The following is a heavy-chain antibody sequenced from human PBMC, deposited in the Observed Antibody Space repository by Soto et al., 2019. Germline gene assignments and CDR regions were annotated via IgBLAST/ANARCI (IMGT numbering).Heavy chain of an antibody. J-gene: IGHJ6*02. V-gene: IGHV4-4*02. D-gene: IGHD7-27*01. CDR2: IHDTGST. Sequence: QVQLQESGPGLVKPSGTLSLTCAVSDGSIISSHWWSWVRQPPGKGLEWIGEIHDTGSTNYNPSLKRRFTISLDKTENHFSLTGTSVTAADTAIYYCARTGSLGMDVWGQGTTVTVSS. CDR1: DGSIISSHW. CDR3: ARTGSLGMDV.